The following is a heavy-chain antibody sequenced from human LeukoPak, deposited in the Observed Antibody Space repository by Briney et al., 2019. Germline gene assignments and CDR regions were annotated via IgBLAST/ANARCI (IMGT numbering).Heavy chain of an antibody. J-gene: IGHJ5*02. V-gene: IGHV3-23*01. Sequence: GGSLRLSCEASGSTFSSYTMSWVRQAPGKGLEWVSGVSGSGGSTHYADSLKGRFTMPRDDSKNTLYLQMNSLRAEDTAVYYCAKDGGLWVSAHWGDPWGRGTLLTVSS. CDR3: AKDGGLWVSAHWGDP. CDR2: VSGSGGST. CDR1: GSTFSSYT. D-gene: IGHD7-27*01.